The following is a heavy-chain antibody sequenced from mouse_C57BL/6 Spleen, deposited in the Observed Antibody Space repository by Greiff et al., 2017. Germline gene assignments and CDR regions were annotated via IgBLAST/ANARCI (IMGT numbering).Heavy chain of an antibody. CDR2: IYPGDGDT. D-gene: IGHD2-1*01. CDR1: GYAFSSSW. CDR3: AAIYYGYAMDY. J-gene: IGHJ4*01. V-gene: IGHV1-82*01. Sequence: VQLQQSGPELVKPGASVKISCKASGYAFSSSWMNWVKQRPGKGLEWIGRIYPGDGDTNYNGKFKGKDTLTADKSSSTAYMQLSSLKSEDSAVYFCAAIYYGYAMDYWGQGTSVTVSS.